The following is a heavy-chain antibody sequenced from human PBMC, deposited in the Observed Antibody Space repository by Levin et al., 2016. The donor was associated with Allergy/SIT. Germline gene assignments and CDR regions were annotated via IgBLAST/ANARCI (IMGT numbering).Heavy chain of an antibody. V-gene: IGHV2-5*02. CDR3: AHAGGWPIFDH. Sequence: SGPTLVKPTQTLTLTCTFSGFSLNTVGVGVGWIRQPPGKALEWLAFIHWDDERRYSPSLKERLTITKDTSKNQVVLTLTNLDPADTATYYCAHAGGWPIFDHWGQGTRVTV. CDR2: IHWDDER. CDR1: GFSLNTVGVG. D-gene: IGHD6-19*01. J-gene: IGHJ4*02.